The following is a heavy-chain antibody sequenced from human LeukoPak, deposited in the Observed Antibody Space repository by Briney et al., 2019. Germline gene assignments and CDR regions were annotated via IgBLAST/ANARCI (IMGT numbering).Heavy chain of an antibody. J-gene: IGHJ4*02. CDR3: ARDGGYGLDY. Sequence: ASVKVSCKASGYTFTGYYLHWVRQAPGQGLEWMGCVNPNSGDTNYAQKFQGSVTMTRDTSISTVYMELSRLRSDDTAVYYCARDGGYGLDYWGQGTLVTVSS. D-gene: IGHD5-12*01. V-gene: IGHV1-2*02. CDR2: VNPNSGDT. CDR1: GYTFTGYY.